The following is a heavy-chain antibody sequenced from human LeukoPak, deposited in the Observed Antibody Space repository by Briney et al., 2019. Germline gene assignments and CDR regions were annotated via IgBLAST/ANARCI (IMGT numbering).Heavy chain of an antibody. V-gene: IGHV3-21*01. CDR1: GFTFSSYS. CDR2: ISSSSSYI. CDR3: ARDPSGWYSWFQGDFDY. D-gene: IGHD6-19*01. Sequence: GGSLRLSCAASGFTFSSYSMNWVRQAPGKGLEWVSSISSSSSYIYYADSVKGRFTISRDNAKNSLYLQVNSLRAEDTAVYYCARDPSGWYSWFQGDFDYGGQGTLVTVSS. J-gene: IGHJ4*02.